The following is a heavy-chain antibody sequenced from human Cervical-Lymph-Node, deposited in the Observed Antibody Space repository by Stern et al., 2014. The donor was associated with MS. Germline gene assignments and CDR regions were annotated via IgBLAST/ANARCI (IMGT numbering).Heavy chain of an antibody. CDR2: IYLDDDN. CDR1: GFSLSTSGVG. J-gene: IGHJ4*02. D-gene: IGHD5-18*01. CDR3: AHGLEIRLWAAY. V-gene: IGHV2-5*02. Sequence: QITLKESGPTLVKPTQTLTLTCTFSGFSLSTSGVGVGWIRQPPGKALEWLALIYLDDDNRYSPSLKSRLTITKDTSKNQVVLTMTNMDPVDTATYYCAHGLEIRLWAAYWGQGTLVTVSS.